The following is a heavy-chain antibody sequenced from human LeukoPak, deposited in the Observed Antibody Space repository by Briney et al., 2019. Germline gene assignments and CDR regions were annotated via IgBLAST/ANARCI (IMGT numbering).Heavy chain of an antibody. D-gene: IGHD3-10*01. J-gene: IGHJ4*02. Sequence: GASVKVSCKASGYTFTGYYMHWVRQAPGQGLEWMGRINPNSGGTNYAQKFQGRVTMTRDTPISTAYMELSRLRSDDTAVYYCARSSLYGSGSYHNDYWGQGTLVTISS. CDR1: GYTFTGYY. CDR2: INPNSGGT. V-gene: IGHV1-2*06. CDR3: ARSSLYGSGSYHNDY.